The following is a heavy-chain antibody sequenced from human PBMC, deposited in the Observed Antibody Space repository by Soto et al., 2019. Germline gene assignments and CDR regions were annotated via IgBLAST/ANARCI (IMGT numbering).Heavy chain of an antibody. CDR1: GFTFSSYA. CDR3: AKSRAAALDYYGMDV. J-gene: IGHJ6*04. V-gene: IGHV3-23*01. Sequence: EVQLLESGGGLVQPGGSLRLSCAASGFTFSSYAMSWVRQAPGKGLEWVSAISGSGGSTYYADSVKGRFTISRDNPKNALYLQMNSLRAEDTAVYYCAKSRAAALDYYGMDVWGEETTVTVCS. D-gene: IGHD6-13*01. CDR2: ISGSGGST.